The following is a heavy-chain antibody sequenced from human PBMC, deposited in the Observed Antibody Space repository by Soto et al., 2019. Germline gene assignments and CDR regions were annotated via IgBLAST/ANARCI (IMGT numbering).Heavy chain of an antibody. Sequence: PGGSLRLSCAASGFTVDDYAMHWVRQAPGKGLEWVSGISANGDNVDYADSVKGRFTVSRDNAKSSLFLQMNSLRPEDTALYYCAKDMKWGGMTTIHYFDSWGQGTQVTVSS. D-gene: IGHD4-17*01. CDR1: GFTVDDYA. CDR3: AKDMKWGGMTTIHYFDS. V-gene: IGHV3-9*01. J-gene: IGHJ4*02. CDR2: ISANGDNV.